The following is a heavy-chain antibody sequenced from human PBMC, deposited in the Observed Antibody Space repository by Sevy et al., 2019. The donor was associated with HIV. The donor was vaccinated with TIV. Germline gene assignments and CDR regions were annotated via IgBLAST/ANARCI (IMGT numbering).Heavy chain of an antibody. Sequence: GGSLRLSCAVFGFTFTNAWMGWVRQAPGKGLEWVGRIRSNTDGGTTDYAAPLKGRFTISRDDSKNTLYLQMNILKSADTAVYYCTTDREYGDYKGGFDYWGQGTLVTVSS. CDR1: GFTFTNAW. CDR3: TTDREYGDYKGGFDY. J-gene: IGHJ4*02. V-gene: IGHV3-15*01. CDR2: IRSNTDGGTT. D-gene: IGHD4-17*01.